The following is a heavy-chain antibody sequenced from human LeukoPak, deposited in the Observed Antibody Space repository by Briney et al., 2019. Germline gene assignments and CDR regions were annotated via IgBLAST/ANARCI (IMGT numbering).Heavy chain of an antibody. D-gene: IGHD2-21*01. Sequence: ASVKVSCKASGYTFTSYYMHWVRQAPGQGLEWMGIINPSGGSTSYAQKFQGRVTITTDESTSTAYMELSSLRSEDTAVYYCARDDPILMGPRRYFDYWGQGTLVTVSS. CDR2: INPSGGST. J-gene: IGHJ4*02. CDR3: ARDDPILMGPRRYFDY. CDR1: GYTFTSYY. V-gene: IGHV1-46*01.